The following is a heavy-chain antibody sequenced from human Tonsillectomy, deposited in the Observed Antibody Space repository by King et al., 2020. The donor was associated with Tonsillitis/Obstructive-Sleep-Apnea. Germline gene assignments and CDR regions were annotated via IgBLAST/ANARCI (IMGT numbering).Heavy chain of an antibody. V-gene: IGHV5-51*01. Sequence: QLVQSRAEVKKPGESLKISCKGPGNSFSSYWIGWVRQRPGKGLEWMGSMYLGDSDTRYSPSFQGQVTISADKSISTAYLQWSSLKASDTAMYYCARQAPYYYDSSGYPYDPFDIWGQGTMVTVSS. J-gene: IGHJ3*02. CDR1: GNSFSSYW. CDR3: ARQAPYYYDSSGYPYDPFDI. CDR2: MYLGDSDT. D-gene: IGHD3-22*01.